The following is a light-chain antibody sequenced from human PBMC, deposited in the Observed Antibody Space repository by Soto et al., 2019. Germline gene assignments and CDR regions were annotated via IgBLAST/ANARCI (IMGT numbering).Light chain of an antibody. V-gene: IGKV3-15*01. CDR2: DAS. CDR1: QSVRSN. J-gene: IGKJ4*01. CDR3: QQASSFPLT. Sequence: EIVMTQSPATLSASPGETVTLSCRASQSVRSNLAWYQQKPGQAPRLLIYDASNMATGIPARFSGSGSGTEFALTISSLQSEDFATYYCQQASSFPLTFGGGTKVEVK.